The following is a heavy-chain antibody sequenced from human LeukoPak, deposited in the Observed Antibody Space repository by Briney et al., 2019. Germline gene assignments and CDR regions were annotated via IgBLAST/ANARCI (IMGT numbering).Heavy chain of an antibody. CDR1: GYTFTSYA. J-gene: IGHJ6*02. CDR3: ASGGASSSWYYYYGMDV. V-gene: IGHV1-3*01. D-gene: IGHD6-13*01. CDR2: INAGNGNT. Sequence: ASVKVSCKASGYTFTSYAMHWVRQAPGQRLEWMGWINAGNGNTKYSQKFQGRVTITRDTSASTAYMELSSLRSEDTAVYYCASGGASSSWYYYYGMDVWGQGTTVTVSS.